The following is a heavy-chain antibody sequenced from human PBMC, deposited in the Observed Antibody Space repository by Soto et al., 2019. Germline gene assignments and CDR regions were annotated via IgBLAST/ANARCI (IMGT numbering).Heavy chain of an antibody. D-gene: IGHD3-3*02. CDR3: ASPKIAFYNWFDP. J-gene: IGHJ5*02. CDR1: GGSISSGGYY. CDR2: IYYSGST. V-gene: IGHV4-31*03. Sequence: PSETLSLTCTVSGGSISSGGYYWSWIRQHPGKGLKWIGYIYYSGSTYYNPSLKSRVTISVDTSKNQFSLKLSSVTAADTAVYYCASPKIAFYNWFDPWGQGTRVTVS.